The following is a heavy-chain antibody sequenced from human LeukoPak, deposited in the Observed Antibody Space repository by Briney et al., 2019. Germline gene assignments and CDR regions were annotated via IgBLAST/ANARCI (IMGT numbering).Heavy chain of an antibody. Sequence: ASVKVSCKASGGTFSSHAISWVRQAPGQGLEWMGGIIPIFGTAKYAQKFQGRVTITADESTSTAYMELSSLRSEDTAVYYCARDSSEFRSLIPHWGQGTLVTVSS. CDR1: GGTFSSHA. CDR2: IIPIFGTA. V-gene: IGHV1-69*01. CDR3: ARDSSEFRSLIPH. D-gene: IGHD2-21*01. J-gene: IGHJ1*01.